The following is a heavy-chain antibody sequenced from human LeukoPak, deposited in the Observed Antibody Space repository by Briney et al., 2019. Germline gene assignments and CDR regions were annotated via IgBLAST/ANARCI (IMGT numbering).Heavy chain of an antibody. CDR1: GGTFSSYA. J-gene: IGHJ5*02. Sequence: GASVKVSCKASGGTFSSYAISWVRQAPGQGLEWMGGIIPIFGTANYAQKFQGRVTITTDESTSTAYMELSSLRSEDTAVYYCARDIGGEPYYYDSSGYLPPYNWFDPWGQGTLVTVSS. D-gene: IGHD3-22*01. CDR3: ARDIGGEPYYYDSSGYLPPYNWFDP. CDR2: IIPIFGTA. V-gene: IGHV1-69*05.